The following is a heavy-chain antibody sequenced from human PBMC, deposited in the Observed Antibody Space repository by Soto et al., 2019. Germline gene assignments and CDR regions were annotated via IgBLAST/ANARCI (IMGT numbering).Heavy chain of an antibody. Sequence: QITLKESGPTLVKPTQTLTLTCTFSGLSLSTTGVGVGWIRQPPGKALEWLALIYWDDDKRYSPSLKSRLTITKYTSKNQVVLTVTNMHPVDTATYYCVQSRCGGDCLQSYSSHSYYGLDVWGQGTTVTVSS. J-gene: IGHJ6*02. CDR1: GLSLSTTGVG. V-gene: IGHV2-5*02. D-gene: IGHD2-21*02. CDR2: IYWDDDK. CDR3: VQSRCGGDCLQSYSSHSYYGLDV.